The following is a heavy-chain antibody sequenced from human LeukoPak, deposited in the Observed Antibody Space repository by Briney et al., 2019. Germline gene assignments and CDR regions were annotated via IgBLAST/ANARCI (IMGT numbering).Heavy chain of an antibody. D-gene: IGHD6-19*01. V-gene: IGHV3-7*04. CDR2: IKQEGIEK. J-gene: IGHJ4*02. CDR1: GFTFSSYW. Sequence: GGSLRLSCAASGFTFSSYWMTWVRQAPGKGLGWVANIKQEGIEKYYVDSVKGRFTISRDDAKNSLYLQMNSLRAEDTAVYYCARDQQQWLALDYWGRGTLVTVSS. CDR3: ARDQQQWLALDY.